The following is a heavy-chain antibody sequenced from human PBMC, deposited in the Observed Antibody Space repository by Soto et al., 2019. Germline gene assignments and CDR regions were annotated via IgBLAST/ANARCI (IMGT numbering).Heavy chain of an antibody. CDR3: TRHVKDCSGGSGYPQHYYYYYMDV. CDR2: IRSNANSYAT. J-gene: IGHJ6*03. CDR1: GFTFSGSA. Sequence: EVQLVESGGGLVQPGGSLKLSCAASGFTFSGSAMHWVRQASGKGLEWVGRIRSNANSYATAYAATVKGRFTISRDDSKNTAYLQMNSLKTEDTAVYFCTRHVKDCSGGSGYPQHYYYYYMDVWGKGTTVTVSS. V-gene: IGHV3-73*01. D-gene: IGHD2-15*01.